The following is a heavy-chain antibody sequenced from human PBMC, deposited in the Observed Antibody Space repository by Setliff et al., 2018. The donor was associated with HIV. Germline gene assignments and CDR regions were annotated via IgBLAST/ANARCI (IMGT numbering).Heavy chain of an antibody. D-gene: IGHD2-21*02. CDR2: IYHTGSS. V-gene: IGHV4-38-2*01. CDR3: ARTRRTVYYYYYYMDV. J-gene: IGHJ6*03. CDR1: GFSISSRYY. Sequence: KPSETLSLTCDVSGFSISSRYYWGWIRQSPGKGLEWIGNIYHTGSSYYNPSLKSRVTISVDTSKNQFSLKLSSVTAADTAVYYWARTRRTVYYYYYYMDVWGKGTTVTVSS.